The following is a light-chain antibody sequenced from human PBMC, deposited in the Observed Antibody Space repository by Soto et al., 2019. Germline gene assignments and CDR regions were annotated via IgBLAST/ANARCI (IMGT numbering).Light chain of an antibody. CDR1: QSVSRN. Sequence: EIVMTQSPATLSVSPGERATLSCRASQSVSRNLSWYQQKPGRPPRLLLYYASTRATGVAARFGGSGSGTEFTLTISGLQSEDFAVYYCQQYGDWPPDTFGQGTKVEI. CDR3: QQYGDWPPDT. CDR2: YAS. V-gene: IGKV3-15*01. J-gene: IGKJ2*01.